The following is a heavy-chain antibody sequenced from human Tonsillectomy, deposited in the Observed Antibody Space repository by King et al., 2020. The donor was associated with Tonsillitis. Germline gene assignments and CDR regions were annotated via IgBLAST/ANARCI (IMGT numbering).Heavy chain of an antibody. Sequence: QLVQSGGGVVQPGRSLRLSCAASGFTFSSYGMHWVLQASGKGLEWVAVILYDGSNEYYADSVKGRFTISRDNSKNTLYVQMNSLRAEDTAVYYCAKDSSSSQYYLDDWGQGTLVTVSA. CDR1: GFTFSSYG. CDR3: AKDSSSSQYYLDD. D-gene: IGHD6-6*01. J-gene: IGHJ4*02. V-gene: IGHV3-30*18. CDR2: ILYDGSNE.